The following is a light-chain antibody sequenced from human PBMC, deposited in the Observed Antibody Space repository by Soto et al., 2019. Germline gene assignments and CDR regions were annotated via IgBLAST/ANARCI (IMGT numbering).Light chain of an antibody. CDR2: DAS. Sequence: DIQMTQSPSSLSASVGDRVTITCQASQDISNYLNWYQQKPGKAPKLLIYDASNLETGVTSRFSGSGSGTDFTFTISRLQPEDIATYYCQQYDNLPYTFGQGTKLEIK. CDR1: QDISNY. J-gene: IGKJ2*01. CDR3: QQYDNLPYT. V-gene: IGKV1-33*01.